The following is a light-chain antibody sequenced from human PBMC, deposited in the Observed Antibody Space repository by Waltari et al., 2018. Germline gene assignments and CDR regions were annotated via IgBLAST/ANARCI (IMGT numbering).Light chain of an antibody. J-gene: IGKJ4*01. Sequence: EILMTQSPATLSVSPGERATLSCRASQSISSDLAWYQQKPGQAPRLLVYAASTRATGVSGRFSGSGSGTDFTLTINNLQPEDSAVYYCQQYYLWPPLTFGGGTKVEIK. V-gene: IGKV3-15*01. CDR1: QSISSD. CDR2: AAS. CDR3: QQYYLWPPLT.